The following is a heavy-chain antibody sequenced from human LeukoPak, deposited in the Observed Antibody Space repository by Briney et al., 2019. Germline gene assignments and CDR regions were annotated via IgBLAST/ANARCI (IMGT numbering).Heavy chain of an antibody. CDR3: ARDRTVGLAYYDFWSGYSDY. CDR1: GFTFSSYG. J-gene: IGHJ4*02. Sequence: GGSLRLSCAASGFTFSSYGMHWVRQAPGKGLEWVAFIRYDGSNKYYADSVKGRFTISRDNSKNTLYLQMNSLRAEDTAVYYCARDRTVGLAYYDFWSGYSDYWGQGTLVTVSS. V-gene: IGHV3-30*02. CDR2: IRYDGSNK. D-gene: IGHD3-3*01.